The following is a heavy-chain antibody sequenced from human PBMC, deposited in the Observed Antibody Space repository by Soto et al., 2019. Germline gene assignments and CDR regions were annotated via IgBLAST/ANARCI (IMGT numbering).Heavy chain of an antibody. CDR3: ARDPYGGYIFDS. Sequence: QVQLVESGGGVVQPGTSLRLSCEASGFTFRNYAMHWVRQSPAKGLEWLAVISFDGANIFYADAAKGRFTISRDNSKETLYLHLDSLRPEDTGVYFCARDPYGGYIFDSWGQGTQVTLSS. D-gene: IGHD5-12*01. CDR1: GFTFRNYA. V-gene: IGHV3-30-3*01. J-gene: IGHJ4*02. CDR2: ISFDGANI.